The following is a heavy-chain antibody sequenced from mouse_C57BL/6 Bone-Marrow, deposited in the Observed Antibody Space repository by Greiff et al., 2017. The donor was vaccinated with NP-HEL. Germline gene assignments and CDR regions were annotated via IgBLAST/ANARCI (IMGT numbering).Heavy chain of an antibody. J-gene: IGHJ1*03. CDR1: GFTFSDYG. V-gene: IGHV5-17*01. Sequence: EVMLVESGGGLVKPGGSLKLSCAASGFTFSDYGMHWVRQAPEKGLEWVAYISSGSSTIYYADTVKGRFTISRDNAKNTLFLQMTSLRSEDTAMYYCARKEDYGKGYFDVWGTGTTVTVSS. CDR3: ARKEDYGKGYFDV. D-gene: IGHD2-1*01. CDR2: ISSGSSTI.